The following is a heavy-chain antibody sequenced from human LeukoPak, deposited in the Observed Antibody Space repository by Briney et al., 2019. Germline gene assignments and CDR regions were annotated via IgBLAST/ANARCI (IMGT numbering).Heavy chain of an antibody. D-gene: IGHD6-19*01. CDR1: GYTFTGYY. V-gene: IGHV1-2*02. CDR3: ARDMYSSGRVPFDY. J-gene: IGHJ4*02. Sequence: ASVKVSCKASGYTFTGYYIHWVRQAPGQGLEWMGWINPNSGGTNCAQKFQGRVTMTRDTSISTAYMELRSLRSDDTAVYYCARDMYSSGRVPFDYWGQGTLVTVSS. CDR2: INPNSGGT.